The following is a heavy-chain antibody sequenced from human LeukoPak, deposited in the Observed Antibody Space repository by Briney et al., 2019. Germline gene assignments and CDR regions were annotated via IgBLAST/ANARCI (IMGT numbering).Heavy chain of an antibody. V-gene: IGHV3-21*01. J-gene: IGHJ4*02. D-gene: IGHD3-3*01. CDR2: ISSSSSYI. CDR1: EFTFSSYS. Sequence: GGSLRLSCAASEFTFSSYSMNWVRQAPGKGLEWVSSISSSSSYIYYADSVKGRFTISRDNAKNSLYLQMNSLRAEDTAVYYCAREADTYYDFWSGYYVPDYWGQGTLVTVSS. CDR3: AREADTYYDFWSGYYVPDY.